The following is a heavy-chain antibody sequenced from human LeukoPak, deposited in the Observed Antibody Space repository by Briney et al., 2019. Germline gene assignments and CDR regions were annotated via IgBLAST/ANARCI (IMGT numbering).Heavy chain of an antibody. Sequence: GGSLTLSRAASGFTFSSYAMSWVRQAPGKGLEWVSAISGSGGSTYYADSVKGRFTISRDKSKNTLYLQVNSLRAEDTAVYYCAKVDTAMRGYFDYWGQGALVTVSS. CDR2: ISGSGGST. CDR1: GFTFSSYA. J-gene: IGHJ4*02. D-gene: IGHD5-18*01. CDR3: AKVDTAMRGYFDY. V-gene: IGHV3-23*01.